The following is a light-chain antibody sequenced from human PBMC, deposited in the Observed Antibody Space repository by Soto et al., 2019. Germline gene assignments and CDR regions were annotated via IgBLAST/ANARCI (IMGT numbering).Light chain of an antibody. CDR3: QQYGSSPLT. CDR2: GAS. J-gene: IGKJ4*01. V-gene: IGKV3-20*01. Sequence: EIVLTQSPGTLSLSPGERATLSCRASQSVSSSFLAWYQQKPGQAPRLLIYGASSRATGIPDRFSGSGSGTDFTITISRLEPEDVAVYYRQQYGSSPLTFGGGTKVEIK. CDR1: QSVSSSF.